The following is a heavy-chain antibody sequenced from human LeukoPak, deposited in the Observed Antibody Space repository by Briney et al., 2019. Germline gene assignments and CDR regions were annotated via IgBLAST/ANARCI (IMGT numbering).Heavy chain of an antibody. CDR3: ARDWLSYYFDY. J-gene: IGHJ4*02. CDR1: GFIFDNYH. V-gene: IGHV3-30-3*01. CDR2: ISYDGSNK. Sequence: GGSLRLSCAASGFIFDNYHMHWVRQAPGKGLEWVAVISYDGSNKYYADSVKGRFTISRDNSKDTLYLQMNSLRAEDTAVYYCARDWLSYYFDYWGQGTLVTVSS. D-gene: IGHD6-19*01.